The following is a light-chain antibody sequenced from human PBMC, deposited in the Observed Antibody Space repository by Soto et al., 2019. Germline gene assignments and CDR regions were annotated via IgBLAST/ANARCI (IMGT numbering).Light chain of an antibody. J-gene: IGLJ2*01. CDR3: AAWDDSLNVVL. V-gene: IGLV1-44*01. CDR1: ASNIGSNS. Sequence: QSALTQPPSASGTPGQRVTLSCSGAASNIGSNSVTWYQQLPGTAPKLVLFGNNQRPSGVPDRISGSRSGTSASLAISGLQSEDAADYYCAAWDDSLNVVLFGGGTKLTVL. CDR2: GNN.